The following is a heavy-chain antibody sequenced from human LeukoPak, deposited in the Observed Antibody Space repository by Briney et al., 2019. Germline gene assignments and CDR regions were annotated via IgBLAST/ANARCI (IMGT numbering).Heavy chain of an antibody. V-gene: IGHV3-48*01. D-gene: IGHD1-26*01. Sequence: GGSLRLSCAASGFTFSSYSMNWVRQAPGKGLEWVSYISSSSSTIYYADSVKGRFTTSRANAKNSLYLQMNSLRAEDTAVYYCARDRSGSYGGGDYWGQGTLVTVSS. J-gene: IGHJ4*02. CDR1: GFTFSSYS. CDR3: ARDRSGSYGGGDY. CDR2: ISSSSSTI.